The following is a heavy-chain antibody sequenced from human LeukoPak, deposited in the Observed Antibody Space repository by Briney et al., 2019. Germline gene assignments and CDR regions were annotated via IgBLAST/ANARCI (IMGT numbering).Heavy chain of an antibody. CDR1: GSSITSYY. Sequence: SETLSLTCTVSGSSITSYYWGWIRQPPGKGLEWIGYIYYSGSTNYNPSLKSRVTISVDTSKNQFSLKLSSVTAADTAVYYCASPASYYYDRIDAFDIWGQGTMVTVSS. CDR2: IYYSGST. J-gene: IGHJ3*02. D-gene: IGHD3-22*01. CDR3: ASPASYYYDRIDAFDI. V-gene: IGHV4-59*12.